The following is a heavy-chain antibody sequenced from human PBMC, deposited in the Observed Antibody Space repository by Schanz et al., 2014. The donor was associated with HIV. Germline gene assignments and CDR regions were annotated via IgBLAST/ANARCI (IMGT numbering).Heavy chain of an antibody. CDR1: GYTFTSYG. V-gene: IGHV1-18*01. D-gene: IGHD3-3*02. J-gene: IGHJ6*02. CDR2: ISAYNGHT. CDR3: ARAAFSSEYYYGMDV. Sequence: QVQLVQSGAAVKKPGASVKVSCKASGYTFTSYGISWVRQAPGHGLEWMGWISAYNGHTNYAQNLQGRVTMTTDTSTSTAYMELSSLRSADTAVYFCARAAFSSEYYYGMDVWGQGTTVTVSS.